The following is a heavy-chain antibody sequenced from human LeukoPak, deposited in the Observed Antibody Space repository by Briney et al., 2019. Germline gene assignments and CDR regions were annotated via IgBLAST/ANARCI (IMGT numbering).Heavy chain of an antibody. D-gene: IGHD2-2*01. CDR1: GGSISGSSYY. CDR2: IYYSGST. Sequence: PSETLSLTCTVSGGSISGSSYYWGWIRQPPGKGLEWIGSIYYSGSTYYNSSLKSRVTISIDTSKNQFSLKVSSVTAADTAVYYCASGKAYCSSTSCYLDAFDIWGQGTMVTVSS. CDR3: ASGKAYCSSTSCYLDAFDI. V-gene: IGHV4-39*01. J-gene: IGHJ3*02.